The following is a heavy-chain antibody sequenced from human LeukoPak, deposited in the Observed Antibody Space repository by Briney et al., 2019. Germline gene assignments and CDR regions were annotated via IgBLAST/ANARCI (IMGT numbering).Heavy chain of an antibody. CDR1: GGSISSYY. D-gene: IGHD3-10*01. V-gene: IGHV4-4*07. CDR2: IYTSGST. J-gene: IGHJ4*02. CDR3: ASALQPYYYYASGSISYFDY. Sequence: SETLSLTCTVSGGSISSYYWSWIRQPAGKGLEWIGRIYTSGSTNYNPSLKSRVTISVDTSKNQFSLKLSSVTAADTAVYYCASALQPYYYYASGSISYFDYWGQGTLVTVSS.